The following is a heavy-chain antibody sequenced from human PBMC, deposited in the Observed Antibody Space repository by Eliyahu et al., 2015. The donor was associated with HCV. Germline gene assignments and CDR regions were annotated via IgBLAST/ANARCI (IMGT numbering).Heavy chain of an antibody. Sequence: QVQLQQWGAGLLKPSETLSLTCAVYGGSFSGYYWSWIRQPPGKGLEWIGEINHSASTNYNPSLKSRVTISVDTSKNQFSLKLSSVTAADTAVYYCARGEELIFGVVIIPDNWFDPWGQGTLVTVSS. CDR3: ARGEELIFGVVIIPDNWFDP. J-gene: IGHJ5*02. V-gene: IGHV4-34*01. CDR1: GGSFSGYY. D-gene: IGHD3-3*01. CDR2: INHSAST.